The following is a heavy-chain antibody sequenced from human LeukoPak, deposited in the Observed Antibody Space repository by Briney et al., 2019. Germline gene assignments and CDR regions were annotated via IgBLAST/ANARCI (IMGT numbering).Heavy chain of an antibody. J-gene: IGHJ5*02. CDR3: ARLSVLLEGFDP. Sequence: SETLSLTCTVSGGSISNYYWSWIRQPAGKGLEWIGRIYSSGSTNYNPSLKSRVTMSVDTSTNQLSLKLSSVTAADTAVYYCARLSVLLEGFDPWGQGTLVTDSS. D-gene: IGHD3-10*01. CDR2: IYSSGST. CDR1: GGSISNYY. V-gene: IGHV4-4*07.